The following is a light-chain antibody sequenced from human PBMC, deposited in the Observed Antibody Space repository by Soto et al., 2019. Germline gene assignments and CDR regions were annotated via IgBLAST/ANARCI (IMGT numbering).Light chain of an antibody. CDR2: EVS. CDR1: SSDVGGYDY. CDR3: SSYTSSNTWV. J-gene: IGLJ3*02. Sequence: QSVLTQPASVSGSPGQSITISCTGTSSDVGGYDYVSWYQQHPGKVPKVMLYEVSNRPSGVSNRFSGSKSGNTASLTISGLQAEDEADYYCSSYTSSNTWVFGGGTKLTVL. V-gene: IGLV2-14*01.